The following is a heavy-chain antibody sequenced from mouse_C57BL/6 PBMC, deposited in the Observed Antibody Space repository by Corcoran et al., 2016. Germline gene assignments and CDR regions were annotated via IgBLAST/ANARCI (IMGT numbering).Heavy chain of an antibody. D-gene: IGHD2-1*01. J-gene: IGHJ4*01. CDR1: GYTFTDYY. CDR3: ARSTYYAMDY. Sequence: EVQLQQSGPVLVKPGASVKMSCKASGYTFTDYYMNWVKQSHGKSLERIGVINPYNGGTSYNQKFKGKATLTVDKSSSTAYMELNSLSSEDSAVYYCARSTYYAMDYWGQGTSVTVSS. CDR2: INPYNGGT. V-gene: IGHV1-19*01.